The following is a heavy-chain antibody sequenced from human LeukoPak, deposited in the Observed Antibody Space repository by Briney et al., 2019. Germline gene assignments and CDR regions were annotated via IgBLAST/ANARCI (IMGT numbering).Heavy chain of an antibody. V-gene: IGHV4-34*01. D-gene: IGHD6-19*01. Sequence: SETLSLTCAVYGGSFSGYYWSWIRQPPGKGLEWIGEINHSGSTNYNPSLKSRVTISVDTSKNQFSLKLSSVTAADTAVYYCTRRRVAGTHFDYWGQGTLVTVPS. J-gene: IGHJ4*02. CDR3: TRRRVAGTHFDY. CDR1: GGSFSGYY. CDR2: INHSGST.